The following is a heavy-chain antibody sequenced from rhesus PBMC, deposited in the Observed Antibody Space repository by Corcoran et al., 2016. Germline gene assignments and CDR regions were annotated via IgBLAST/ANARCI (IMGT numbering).Heavy chain of an antibody. CDR3: ARDRKFYNIWTGYYYGLDS. D-gene: IGHD3-3*01. CDR1: GFTFSDYY. CDR2: ISNGGGST. V-gene: IGHV3-59*01. Sequence: EVQLVESGGGLAKTGGYLRLSSAASGFTFSDYYMHWVLQASGRGLGWGSSISNGGGSTWYADSVKGRFTISRENAKNTLYLQMNSLRAEDTAVYYCARDRKFYNIWTGYYYGLDSWGQGVVVTVSS. J-gene: IGHJ6*01.